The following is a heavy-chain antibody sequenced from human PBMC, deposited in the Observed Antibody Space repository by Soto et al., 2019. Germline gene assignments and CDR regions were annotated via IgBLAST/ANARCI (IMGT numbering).Heavy chain of an antibody. CDR3: ARSSPLLGETGTTGVDD. J-gene: IGHJ4*02. V-gene: IGHV1-2*02. CDR2: ISPNNGDT. D-gene: IGHD1-1*01. Sequence: QVQLVQSGAEVRKPGASLKASCKTSGSTFTRSYIHWVRQAPGQGLEWMGWISPNNGDTHFAQRFQGRVTMTRDTSIGTAYMELSSLTSDDTAVYYCARSSPLLGETGTTGVDDWGQGTLVTVSS. CDR1: GSTFTRSY.